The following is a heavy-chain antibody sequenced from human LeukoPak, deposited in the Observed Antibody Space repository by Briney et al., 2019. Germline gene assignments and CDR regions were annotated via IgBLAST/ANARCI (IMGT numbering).Heavy chain of an antibody. J-gene: IGHJ6*03. CDR3: ARVKSRRSSWRPDYYYYYMDV. CDR1: GFTASSNY. D-gene: IGHD6-13*01. CDR2: IYSGGST. Sequence: PGGTLRLSCAASGFTASSNYMSWVRQAPGKGLEWVSVIYSGGSTYYADSVKGRFTISRDNSKNTLYLQMNSLRAEDTAVYYCARVKSRRSSWRPDYYYYYMDVWGKGTTVTISS. V-gene: IGHV3-66*01.